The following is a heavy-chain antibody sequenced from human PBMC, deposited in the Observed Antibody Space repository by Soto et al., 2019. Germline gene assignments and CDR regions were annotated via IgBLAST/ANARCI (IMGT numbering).Heavy chain of an antibody. Sequence: QLQLQESGPGLVKPSETLSLTCTVSGGSISSSSYYWGWIRQPPGKGLEWIGSIYYSGSTYYNPSLKSRVTISVDTSKNQFSLKLSSVTAADTAVYYCARHAVKTVGGLDYWGQGTLVTVSS. CDR2: IYYSGST. D-gene: IGHD3-16*01. V-gene: IGHV4-39*01. J-gene: IGHJ4*02. CDR1: GGSISSSSYY. CDR3: ARHAVKTVGGLDY.